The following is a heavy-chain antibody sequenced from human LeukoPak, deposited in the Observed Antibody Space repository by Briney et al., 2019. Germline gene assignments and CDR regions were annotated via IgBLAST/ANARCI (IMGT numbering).Heavy chain of an antibody. CDR2: INPNSGGT. D-gene: IGHD2-15*01. V-gene: IGHV1-2*02. CDR3: ARERCYSGGRCLDY. Sequence: ASVTVSCKASGYTFTGYYMHWVRQAPGQGLEWMGWINPNSGGTNYAQKFQGRVTMTRDTSISTAYMELSRLRSDDTAVYYCARERCYSGGRCLDYWRQGTLVTVS. J-gene: IGHJ4*02. CDR1: GYTFTGYY.